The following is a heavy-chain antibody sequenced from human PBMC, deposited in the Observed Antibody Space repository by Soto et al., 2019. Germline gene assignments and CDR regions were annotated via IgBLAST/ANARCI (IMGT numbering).Heavy chain of an antibody. V-gene: IGHV3-23*01. D-gene: IGHD3-10*01. CDR2: ISGSGGST. J-gene: IGHJ3*02. CDR3: AKDLILWFGESHAFDI. CDR1: GFTFSSYA. Sequence: EVQLLESGGGLVQPGGSLRLSCAASGFTFSSYAMSWVRQAPGKGLEWVSAISGSGGSTYYADSVKGRFTISRDNSKNTLYLQMNSLRAEDTAVYYCAKDLILWFGESHAFDIWGQGTMVTVSS.